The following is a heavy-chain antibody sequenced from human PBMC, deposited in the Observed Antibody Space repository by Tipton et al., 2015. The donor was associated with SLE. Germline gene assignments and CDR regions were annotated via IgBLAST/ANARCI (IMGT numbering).Heavy chain of an antibody. D-gene: IGHD2-2*01. CDR3: ARDCSSTSCYPYAFDI. V-gene: IGHV4-59*01. CDR2: VYYSGST. J-gene: IGHJ3*02. CDR1: GGSINNCY. Sequence: TLSLTCSVSGGSINNCYWSWIRQPPGKGLEWIGYVYYSGSTNYNPSLKSRVTMSVDMSTNQFFLELSSVTAADTAVYYCARDCSSTSCYPYAFDIWGHGTTVTVSS.